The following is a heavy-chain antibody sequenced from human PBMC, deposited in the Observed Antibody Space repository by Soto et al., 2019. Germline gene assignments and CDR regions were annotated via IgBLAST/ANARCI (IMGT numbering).Heavy chain of an antibody. J-gene: IGHJ4*02. CDR2: IVVGSGNT. V-gene: IGHV1-58*01. CDR3: AADGIAARPSDY. CDR1: GFTFTSSA. Sequence: SVKVSCKASGFTFTSSAVQWVRQARRQRLEWIGWIVVGSGNTNYAQKFQERVTITRDMSTSTAYMELSSLRSEDTAVYYCAADGIAARPSDYWGQGTLVTVSS. D-gene: IGHD6-6*01.